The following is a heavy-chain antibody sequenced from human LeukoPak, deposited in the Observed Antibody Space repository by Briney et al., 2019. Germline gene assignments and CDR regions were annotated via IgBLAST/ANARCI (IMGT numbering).Heavy chain of an antibody. D-gene: IGHD6-19*01. Sequence: PGASVKVSCKASGYTFTSYYMHWVRQAPGQGLEWMGIINPSGGSTSYAQKFQGRVTMTRDTSTSTAYMELSSLRSEDTAVYYCARVVGSSGWYEHDYYYGMDVWGQGTTVTVSS. CDR3: ARVVGSSGWYEHDYYYGMDV. J-gene: IGHJ6*02. CDR2: INPSGGST. V-gene: IGHV1-46*01. CDR1: GYTFTSYY.